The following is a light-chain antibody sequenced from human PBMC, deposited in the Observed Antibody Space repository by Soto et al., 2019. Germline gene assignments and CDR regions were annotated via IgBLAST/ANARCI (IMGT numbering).Light chain of an antibody. CDR1: QSISGSS. Sequence: IVLTQSPGTLSLSPGERAPLSCRASQSISGSSLAWYQHKPGQTLWLLIYDASTRATATSSRFSGSGSGTDFTLTISRLEPGDSAMYYCQPYGKSPLTFGRGTKVDIK. J-gene: IGKJ2*01. CDR2: DAS. CDR3: QPYGKSPLT. V-gene: IGKV3-20*01.